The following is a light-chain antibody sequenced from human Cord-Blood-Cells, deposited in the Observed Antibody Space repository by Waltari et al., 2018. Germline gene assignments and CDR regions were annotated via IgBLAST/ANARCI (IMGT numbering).Light chain of an antibody. J-gene: IGKJ4*02. CDR2: DAS. CDR3: QQRSNWAPT. CDR1: QSVSSY. V-gene: IGKV3-11*01. Sequence: EIVLTQSPATLSLSPGERATLACRPGQSVSSYLAWYQQKPAQAPRLLIYDASDRATGMPARFRGSGSGTDFTVTISSPEPEEFAVYDCQQRSNWAPTFGGGTTVEIK.